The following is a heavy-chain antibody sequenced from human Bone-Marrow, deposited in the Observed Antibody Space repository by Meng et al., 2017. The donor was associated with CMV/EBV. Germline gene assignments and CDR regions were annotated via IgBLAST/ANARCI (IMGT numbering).Heavy chain of an antibody. CDR3: ARRGPSYCGVDCLAWFDP. J-gene: IGHJ5*02. V-gene: IGHV1-18*01. Sequence: ASVKVFCKASGYTFTSYGINWVRQAPGQGLEWMGWIRVYNGDTKYAQKYQGRVNMTTDTSTSTAYMELRSLRYDDTAVYYCARRGPSYCGVDCLAWFDPWGQGTLVTVSS. D-gene: IGHD2-21*01. CDR2: IRVYNGDT. CDR1: GYTFTSYG.